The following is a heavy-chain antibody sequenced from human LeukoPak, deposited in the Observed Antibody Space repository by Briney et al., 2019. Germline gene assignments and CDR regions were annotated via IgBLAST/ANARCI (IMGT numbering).Heavy chain of an antibody. V-gene: IGHV3-11*01. CDR2: ISSGGNTI. CDR1: GFTFSDYS. D-gene: IGHD2-8*01. CDR3: ARVPHCTNGVCHNYYSMDV. Sequence: PGGSLRLSCAASGFTFSDYSMNWIRQAPGKGLEWVSYISSGGNTIYYADSVEGRFTISRDNAKKSLDLQMNSLRAEDTAVYYCARVPHCTNGVCHNYYSMDVWGKGTTVTVSS. J-gene: IGHJ6*03.